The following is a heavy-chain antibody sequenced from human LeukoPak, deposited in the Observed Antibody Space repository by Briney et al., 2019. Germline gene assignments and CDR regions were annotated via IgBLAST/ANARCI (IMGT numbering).Heavy chain of an antibody. CDR3: ARRNTADASIDF. J-gene: IGHJ4*02. CDR1: GGSIIGHW. V-gene: IGHV4-59*08. CDR2: VFYSGSN. Sequence: KASETLSLTCSVSGGSIIGHWWSWIRQPPGKGLEWIGDVFYSGSNNYNPSLKSRLTIPLDTSKNQFSLNLRSVTATDTAMYYCARRNTADASIDFWGQGTLVTASS. D-gene: IGHD4-17*01.